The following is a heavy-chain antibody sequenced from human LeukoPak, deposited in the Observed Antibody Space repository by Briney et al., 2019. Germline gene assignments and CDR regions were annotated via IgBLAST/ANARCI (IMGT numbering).Heavy chain of an antibody. J-gene: IGHJ4*02. CDR3: AKDFGDGYSF. CDR2: ISGSGGST. Sequence: GGSLRLSCAASGFTFRSYAMTWVRQAPGKGLEWVSAISGSGGSTYYADSVKGRFTISRDNSKNTLYLQMNSLRAEDTAVYYCAKDFGDGYSFWGQGTLVTVSS. CDR1: GFTFRSYA. V-gene: IGHV3-23*01. D-gene: IGHD5-24*01.